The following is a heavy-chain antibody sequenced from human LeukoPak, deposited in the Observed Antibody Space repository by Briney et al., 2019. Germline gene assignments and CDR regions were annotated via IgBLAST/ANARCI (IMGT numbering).Heavy chain of an antibody. CDR1: GFTVSHYY. D-gene: IGHD5-18*01. J-gene: IGHJ4*02. Sequence: PGGSLRLSCAASGFTVSHYYMTWVRQAPGKGLEWIGSIYYSGSTYYNPSLKSRVTISVDTSKNQFSLKLSSVTAADTAVYYCARAADTAMVDFDYWGQGTLVTVSS. V-gene: IGHV4-39*07. CDR3: ARAADTAMVDFDY. CDR2: IYYSGST.